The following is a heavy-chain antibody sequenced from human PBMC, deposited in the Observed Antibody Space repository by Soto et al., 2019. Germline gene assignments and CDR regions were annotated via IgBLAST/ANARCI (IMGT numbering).Heavy chain of an antibody. J-gene: IGHJ4*02. CDR2: VTGSGSAT. CDR1: GFTFNNYA. Sequence: EVQLLESGGGLVQPGGSLRLSCTASGFTFNNYAMSWVRQAPGKGLEWVSIVTGSGSATDYADSVKGRFTISRDKSKNTLFLQMKSLRAEDTAVYYCAKTGGSYWGFDYWGQGTLVTVSS. CDR3: AKTGGSYWGFDY. D-gene: IGHD1-26*01. V-gene: IGHV3-23*01.